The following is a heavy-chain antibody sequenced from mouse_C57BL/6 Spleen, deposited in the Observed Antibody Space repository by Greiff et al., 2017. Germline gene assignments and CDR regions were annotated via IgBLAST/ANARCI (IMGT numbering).Heavy chain of an antibody. Sequence: QVQLQQSGAELVKPGASVKMSCKASGYAFSSYWMNWVKQRPGKGLEWIGKIYPGDGDTNYNIKFKGKATLTADKSSSTAYMQLSSLTSEDSAVYFCASAACNCYVVRYFDGWGTGTTVTVSS. CDR2: IYPGDGDT. CDR3: ASAACNCYVVRYFDG. CDR1: GYAFSSYW. D-gene: IGHD1-1*01. J-gene: IGHJ1*03. V-gene: IGHV1-80*01.